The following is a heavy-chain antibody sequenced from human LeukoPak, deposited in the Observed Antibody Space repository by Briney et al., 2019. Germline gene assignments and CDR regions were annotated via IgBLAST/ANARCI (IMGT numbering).Heavy chain of an antibody. CDR1: GFTFSSYP. CDR3: GKYLQTTVGANDY. CDR2: ISGSGGAT. D-gene: IGHD1-26*01. Sequence: GGSLRLSCAASGFTFSSYPMNWVRQAPGKGLEWVSVISGSGGATFYGDSVQGRFTISRDNSRNTLYLQMSSLRAEDTAVYYCGKYLQTTVGANDYWGQGTLVTVSS. V-gene: IGHV3-23*01. J-gene: IGHJ4*02.